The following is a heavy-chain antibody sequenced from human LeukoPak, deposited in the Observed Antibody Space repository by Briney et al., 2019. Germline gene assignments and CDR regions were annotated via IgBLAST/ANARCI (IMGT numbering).Heavy chain of an antibody. CDR2: ISYDGSNK. J-gene: IGHJ3*02. V-gene: IGHV3-30*18. D-gene: IGHD3-10*01. CDR1: GFTFSNYA. Sequence: PGGSLRLSCVGSGFTFSNYAMSWVRQAPGKGLEWVAVISYDGSNKYYADSVKGRFTISRDNSKNTLYLQMNSLRAEDTAVYYCAKDRDGAFDIWGQGTMVTVSS. CDR3: AKDRDGAFDI.